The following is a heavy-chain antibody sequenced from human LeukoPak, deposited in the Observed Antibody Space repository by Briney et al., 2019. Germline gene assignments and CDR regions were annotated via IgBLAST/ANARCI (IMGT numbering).Heavy chain of an antibody. V-gene: IGHV3-23*01. CDR1: GFTFSSYA. D-gene: IGHD6-19*01. CDR3: ARELNSGWFDY. J-gene: IGHJ5*01. CDR2: ISGSGGST. Sequence: PGGSLRLSCAASGFTFSSYAMSWVRQAPGKGLEWVSAISGSGGSTYYADSVKGRFTISRDNSKNTLYLQLNSLRAEDTAIYSCARELNSGWFDYWGQGTLVTVSS.